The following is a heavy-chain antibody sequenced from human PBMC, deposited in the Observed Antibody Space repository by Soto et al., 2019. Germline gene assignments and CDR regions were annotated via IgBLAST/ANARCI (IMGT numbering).Heavy chain of an antibody. CDR1: GGSISSSSYY. D-gene: IGHD3-22*01. V-gene: IGHV4-39*01. J-gene: IGHJ4*02. CDR3: ARLRYYYANSGYYYFDQ. CDR2: IYYSGST. Sequence: SETLSLTCTVSGGSISSSSYYWGWIRQPPGKGLAWIGTIYYSGSTYYNPSLKSRVTISVDTSKNQFSLKLSSVTAADTAVYYCARLRYYYANSGYYYFDQWGQGTLVTVSS.